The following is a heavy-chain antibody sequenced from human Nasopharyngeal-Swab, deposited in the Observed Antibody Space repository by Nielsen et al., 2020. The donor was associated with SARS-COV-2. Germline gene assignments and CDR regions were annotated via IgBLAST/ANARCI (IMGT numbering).Heavy chain of an antibody. CDR1: GFTFSSYA. CDR3: ARKDVFAYGVDAFDI. CDR2: VTGSGYGT. J-gene: IGHJ3*02. Sequence: GGSLRLSCAASGFTFSSYAMTWVRQAPGKGLEWVSVVTGSGYGTDYADSVKGRFTISRDNAKNTLYLQMNSLRAEDTVVYYCARKDVFAYGVDAFDIWGQGTMVTVSS. D-gene: IGHD3-10*01. V-gene: IGHV3-23*01.